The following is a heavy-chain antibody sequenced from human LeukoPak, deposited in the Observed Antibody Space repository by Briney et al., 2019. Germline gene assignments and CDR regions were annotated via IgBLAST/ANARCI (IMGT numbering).Heavy chain of an antibody. D-gene: IGHD6-25*01. CDR2: VYYGRSP. J-gene: IGHJ4*02. CDR1: GDSISRSTYY. Sequence: SETLSLTCTVSGDSISRSTYYWAWIRQPPGKGLEWIGSVYYGRSPYYNPSLESRATISVDSSKNHFSLKMSSVTAADTAVYYCARSSGTGTFSYWGQGTLVTVSS. CDR3: ARSSGTGTFSY. V-gene: IGHV4-39*02.